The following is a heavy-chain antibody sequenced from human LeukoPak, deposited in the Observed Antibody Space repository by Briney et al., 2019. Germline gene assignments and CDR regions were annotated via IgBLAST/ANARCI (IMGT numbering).Heavy chain of an antibody. CDR1: GDSITSGSYF. D-gene: IGHD6-6*01. Sequence: SETLSLTCTVSGDSITSGSYFWSWIRQPAGKGLEWIGRLYPSGSTDYNPSLKSRVTVLADTSKNQFSLKLSSVTAADTAVYYCARAGSLAARHYMDVWGKGTTVTVSS. J-gene: IGHJ6*03. CDR2: LYPSGST. CDR3: ARAGSLAARHYMDV. V-gene: IGHV4-61*02.